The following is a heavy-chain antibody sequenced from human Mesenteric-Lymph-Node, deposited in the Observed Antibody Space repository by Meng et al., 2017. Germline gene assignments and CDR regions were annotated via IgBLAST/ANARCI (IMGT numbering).Heavy chain of an antibody. CDR2: IGTAGDT. CDR3: AKDMVSAVAGIFDY. V-gene: IGHV3-13*01. J-gene: IGHJ4*02. D-gene: IGHD6-19*01. CDR1: GFTFSSYD. Sequence: GESLKISCAASGFTFSSYDMHWVRQATGKGLEWVSAIGTAGDTYYPGSVKGRFTISRENAKNSLYLQMNSLRAGDTAVYYCAKDMVSAVAGIFDYWGQGTLVTVSS.